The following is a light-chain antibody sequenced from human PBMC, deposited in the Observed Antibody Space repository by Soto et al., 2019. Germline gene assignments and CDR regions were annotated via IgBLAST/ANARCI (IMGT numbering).Light chain of an antibody. CDR1: QSVSSSY. CDR3: QQYGSSPQT. Sequence: EIVLTQSPGTLSLSPGERATLSCRASQSVSSSYLAWYQQNPGQAPRLLIYGASSRPTGIPDRFSGSGSGTDFTLTISRLEPEDFAVYYCQQYGSSPQTFGQGTRLEIK. V-gene: IGKV3-20*01. J-gene: IGKJ5*01. CDR2: GAS.